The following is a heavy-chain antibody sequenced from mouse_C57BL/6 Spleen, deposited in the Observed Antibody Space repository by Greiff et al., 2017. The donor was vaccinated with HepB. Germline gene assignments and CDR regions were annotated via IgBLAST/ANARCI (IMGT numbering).Heavy chain of an antibody. CDR1: GYTFTSYW. Sequence: VQLQQPGAELVKPGASVKMSCKASGYTFTSYWITWVKQRPGQGLEWIGDIYPGSGSTNYNEKFKSKATLTVDTSSSTAYMQLSSLTSEDSAVYYCAREEEIYYGNSWFAYWGQGTLVTVSA. CDR2: IYPGSGST. CDR3: AREEEIYYGNSWFAY. V-gene: IGHV1-55*01. D-gene: IGHD2-1*01. J-gene: IGHJ3*01.